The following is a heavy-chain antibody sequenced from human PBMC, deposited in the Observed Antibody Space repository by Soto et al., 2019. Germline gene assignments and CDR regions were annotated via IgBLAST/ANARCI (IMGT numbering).Heavy chain of an antibody. V-gene: IGHV4-39*01. D-gene: IGHD2-2*01. CDR3: ARHSGAPTIVVVPAATSGWFDP. J-gene: IGHJ5*02. CDR2: IYYSGST. CDR1: GGSISSSSYY. Sequence: PSETLSLTCTVSGGSISSSSYYWGWIRQPPGKGLEWIGSIYYSGSTYYNPSLKSRVTISVDTSKNQFSLKLSSVTAADTAVYYCARHSGAPTIVVVPAATSGWFDPWGQGTLVTVSS.